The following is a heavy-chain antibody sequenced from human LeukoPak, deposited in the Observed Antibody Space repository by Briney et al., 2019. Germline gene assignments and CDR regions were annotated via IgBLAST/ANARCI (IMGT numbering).Heavy chain of an antibody. CDR1: GFTFDDYA. V-gene: IGHV3-9*01. D-gene: IGHD3-16*02. CDR3: AKDRRLGELSLYYFDY. Sequence: GGSLRLSCAASGFTFDDYAMHWVRQAPGKGLEWVSGISWNSGSIGYADSVKGRFTISRDNAKNSLYLQMNSLRAEDTALYYCAKDRRLGELSLYYFDYWGQGTLVTVSS. CDR2: ISWNSGSI. J-gene: IGHJ4*02.